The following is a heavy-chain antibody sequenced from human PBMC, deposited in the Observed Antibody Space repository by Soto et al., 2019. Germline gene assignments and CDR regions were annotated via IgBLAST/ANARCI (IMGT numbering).Heavy chain of an antibody. V-gene: IGHV1-69*13. Sequence: GASVKVSCKASGGTFSSYAISWVRQAPGQGLEWMGGIIPIFGTANYAQKFQGRVTITADESTSTAYMELSSLRSEDTAVYYCASVKTGTVSLPLFDPWGQGTLVTVS. CDR3: ASVKTGTVSLPLFDP. D-gene: IGHD1-7*01. CDR2: IIPIFGTA. J-gene: IGHJ5*02. CDR1: GGTFSSYA.